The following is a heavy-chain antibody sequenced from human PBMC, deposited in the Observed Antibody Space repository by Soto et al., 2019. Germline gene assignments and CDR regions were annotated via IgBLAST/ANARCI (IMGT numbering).Heavy chain of an antibody. Sequence: SETLSLTCPVAGGSISSYYWSWIRQPPGKGLEWIGYIYYSGSTNYNPSLKSRVTISVDTSKNQFSLKLSSVTAADTAVYYCARGAYYDFWSGPTAKGYYGMDVWGQGTTVTVS. J-gene: IGHJ6*02. CDR1: GGSISSYY. V-gene: IGHV4-59*01. D-gene: IGHD3-3*01. CDR3: ARGAYYDFWSGPTAKGYYGMDV. CDR2: IYYSGST.